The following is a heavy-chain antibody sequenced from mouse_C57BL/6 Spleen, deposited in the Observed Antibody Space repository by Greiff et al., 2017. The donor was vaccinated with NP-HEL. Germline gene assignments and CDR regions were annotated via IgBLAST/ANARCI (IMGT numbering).Heavy chain of an antibody. D-gene: IGHD2-3*01. CDR3: ARPMRDLTYYAMDY. CDR1: GFTFSDYG. CDR2: ISSGSSTI. Sequence: DVHLVESGGGLVKPGGSLKLSCAASGFTFSDYGMHWVRQAPEKGLEWVAYISSGSSTIYYADTVKGRFTISRDNAKNTLFLQMTSLRSEDTAMYYCARPMRDLTYYAMDYWGQGTSVTVSS. V-gene: IGHV5-17*01. J-gene: IGHJ4*01.